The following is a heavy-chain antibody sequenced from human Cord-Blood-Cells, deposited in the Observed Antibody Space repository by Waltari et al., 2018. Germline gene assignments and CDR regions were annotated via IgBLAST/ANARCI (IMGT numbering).Heavy chain of an antibody. D-gene: IGHD2-8*01. CDR3: ARGVGCTNGVCYTGAFDI. J-gene: IGHJ3*02. Sequence: QVQLQQWGAGLLKPSETLSLPYAVYGGSFSGYYWCWIRRPPGKGLEWIGEINHSGSTNYNPSLKSRVTISVDTSKNQFSLKLSSVTAADTAVYYCARGVGCTNGVCYTGAFDIWGQGTMVTVSS. V-gene: IGHV4-34*01. CDR2: INHSGST. CDR1: GGSFSGYY.